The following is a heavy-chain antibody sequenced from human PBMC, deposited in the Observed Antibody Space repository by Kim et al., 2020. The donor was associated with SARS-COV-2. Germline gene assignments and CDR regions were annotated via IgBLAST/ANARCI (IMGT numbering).Heavy chain of an antibody. V-gene: IGHV3-21*01. Sequence: YADSVKGRFTISRDNAKNSLYLQMNSLRAEDTAVYYCARASGSWVGPPGYWGQGTLVTVSS. CDR3: ARASGSWVGPPGY. D-gene: IGHD3-10*01. J-gene: IGHJ4*02.